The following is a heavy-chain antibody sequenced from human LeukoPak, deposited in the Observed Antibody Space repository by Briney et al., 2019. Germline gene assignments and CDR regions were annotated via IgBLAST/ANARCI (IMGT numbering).Heavy chain of an antibody. J-gene: IGHJ4*02. CDR3: SGRSGFSSIY. Sequence: GGSLRLSCEASGFSFDTHWMNWARQFPGGGLEWVANIKPDGSAEYYLDSVKGRFSISRDNVKNLVYLQLDSLRTEDTAVYYCSGRSGFSSIYWGQGTLVTVSS. CDR1: GFSFDTHW. CDR2: IKPDGSAE. V-gene: IGHV3-7*01. D-gene: IGHD2-2*01.